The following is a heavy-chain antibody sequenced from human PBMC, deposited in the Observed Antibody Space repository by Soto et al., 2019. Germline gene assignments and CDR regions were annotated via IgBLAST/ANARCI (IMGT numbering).Heavy chain of an antibody. V-gene: IGHV3-30*18. Sequence: ESGGGVVQPGRSLRLSCAASGFTFSSYGMHWVRQAPGKGLEWVAVISYDGSNKYYADSVKGRFTISRDNSKNTLYLQMNSLRAEDTAVYYCAKGTASDYWGQGTLVTVSS. CDR3: AKGTASDY. CDR1: GFTFSSYG. CDR2: ISYDGSNK. D-gene: IGHD6-13*01. J-gene: IGHJ4*02.